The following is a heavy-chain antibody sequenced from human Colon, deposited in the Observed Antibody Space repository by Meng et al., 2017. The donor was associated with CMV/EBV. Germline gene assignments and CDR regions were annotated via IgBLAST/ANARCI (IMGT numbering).Heavy chain of an antibody. J-gene: IGHJ4*02. V-gene: IGHV3-30*02. Sequence: GESLKISCGASRFTFSNYWMSWVRQAPGKGLEWVAFIRYDGTITYSEDSVKGRFTISRDTSKNTLYLQMNSLRVEDTAVYYCAKDLGAQGVGATPNYWGQGTLVTVSS. CDR2: IRYDGTIT. CDR3: AKDLGAQGVGATPNY. CDR1: RFTFSNYW. D-gene: IGHD1-26*01.